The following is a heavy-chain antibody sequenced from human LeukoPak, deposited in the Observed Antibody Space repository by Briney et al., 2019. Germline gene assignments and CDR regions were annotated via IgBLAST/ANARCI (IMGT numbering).Heavy chain of an antibody. CDR1: GFTFSNFG. Sequence: GGSLRLSCAASGFTFSNFGINWVRQAPGKGLEWVSSISSSSSYISYADSVKGRFTISRDNAKNSLDLQMNSLRAKDTAVYYCAIDRYSSGWYTFDYWGQGTLVTVSS. D-gene: IGHD6-19*01. V-gene: IGHV3-21*01. J-gene: IGHJ4*02. CDR2: ISSSSSYI. CDR3: AIDRYSSGWYTFDY.